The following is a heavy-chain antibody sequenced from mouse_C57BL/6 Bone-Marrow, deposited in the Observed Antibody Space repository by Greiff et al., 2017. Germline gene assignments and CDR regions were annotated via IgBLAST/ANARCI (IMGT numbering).Heavy chain of an antibody. V-gene: IGHV1-18*01. J-gene: IGHJ2*01. CDR1: GYTFTDYN. CDR3: AREGYDEKKYYFDY. CDR2: INPNNGGT. D-gene: IGHD2-14*01. Sequence: EVQLQQSGPELVQPGASVKIPCKASGYTFTDYNMDWVKQSHGKSLEWIGDINPNNGGTIYNQKFKGKATLTVDKSSSTAYLELRSLTSEDTAVYYCAREGYDEKKYYFDYWGQGTTLTVSS.